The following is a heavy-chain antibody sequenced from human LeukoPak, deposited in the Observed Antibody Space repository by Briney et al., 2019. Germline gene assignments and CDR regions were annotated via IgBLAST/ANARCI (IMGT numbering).Heavy chain of an antibody. V-gene: IGHV1-24*01. J-gene: IGHJ3*02. CDR3: ATALPSITMIVVVIKSDAFDI. CDR2: FDPEDGET. D-gene: IGHD3-22*01. Sequence: ASVKVSCKVSGYTLTELSMHWVRQAPGKGLEWMGGFDPEDGETIYAQKFQGRVTMTEDTSTDTAYMELSSLRSEDTAVYYCATALPSITMIVVVIKSDAFDIWGQGTMVTVSS. CDR1: GYTLTELS.